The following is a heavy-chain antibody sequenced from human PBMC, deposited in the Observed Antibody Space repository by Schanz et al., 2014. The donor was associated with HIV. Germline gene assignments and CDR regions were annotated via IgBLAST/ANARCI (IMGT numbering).Heavy chain of an antibody. CDR3: ARGDILTGLYPYYFDS. CDR1: DYLFSRYG. CDR2: INTSTGNV. D-gene: IGHD3-9*01. Sequence: QVQLVQSGAEVKRPGASVKVSCKASDYLFSRYGISWVRQAPGQGLEWMGWINTSTGNVDYSQNFQARVTLTTDTSTSTVYMQLSSLTSDDTAVYYCARGDILTGLYPYYFDSWGRGTLVAVSS. J-gene: IGHJ2*01. V-gene: IGHV1-18*01.